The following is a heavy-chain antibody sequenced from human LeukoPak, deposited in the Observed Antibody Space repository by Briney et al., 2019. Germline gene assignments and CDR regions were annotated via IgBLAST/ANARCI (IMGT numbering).Heavy chain of an antibody. Sequence: PGGSLRLSCAASGFTFSSYAMHWVRQAPGKGLEWVAVISYDGSNKYYADSVKGRFTISRDNSKNTLYLQMNSLRAEDTAVYYCARGGYYGDYVPMDYWGQGTLVTVSS. CDR3: ARGGYYGDYVPMDY. CDR1: GFTFSSYA. D-gene: IGHD4-17*01. J-gene: IGHJ4*02. CDR2: ISYDGSNK. V-gene: IGHV3-30*04.